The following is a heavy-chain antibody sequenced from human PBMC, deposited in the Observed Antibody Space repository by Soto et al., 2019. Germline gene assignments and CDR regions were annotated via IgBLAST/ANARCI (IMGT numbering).Heavy chain of an antibody. D-gene: IGHD6-13*01. CDR1: GGTFSSYA. J-gene: IGHJ5*02. V-gene: IGHV1-69*01. Sequence: QVQLVQSGAEVKKPGSSVKVSCKASGGTFSSYAISWVRQAPGQGLEWMGGIIPIFGTANYAQKFQGRVKITADESTSTAYMELSSLRSEDTAVYYCARASRVEQQFKPYNWFDPWGQGTLVTVSS. CDR3: ARASRVEQQFKPYNWFDP. CDR2: IIPIFGTA.